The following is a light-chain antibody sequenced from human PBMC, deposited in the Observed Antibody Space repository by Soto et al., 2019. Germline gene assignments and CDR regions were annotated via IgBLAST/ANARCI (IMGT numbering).Light chain of an antibody. V-gene: IGKV1-8*01. Sequence: IRMTQSPSSLSASTGDRVTITCRASQGISSYLAWYQQKPGKAPKLLIYAASTLQSGVPSRFSGSGSGTDFTLTISCLQSEDFATYYCQQYYSYSTFGQGTKVEIK. CDR2: AAS. J-gene: IGKJ1*01. CDR3: QQYYSYST. CDR1: QGISSY.